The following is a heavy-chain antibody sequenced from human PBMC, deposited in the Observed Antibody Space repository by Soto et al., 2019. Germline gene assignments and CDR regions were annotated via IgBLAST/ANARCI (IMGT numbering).Heavy chain of an antibody. CDR2: IKSDSTYT. Sequence: GGSLRLSCVASGFTFSNSWMHWVRQVPGKGLVWVSRIKSDSTYTTYADSVKGRFTISRDNAKDTLFLQMDSLKAEDTAVYYCGGRGSGFIDIWGRGTLVTVSS. D-gene: IGHD6-19*01. V-gene: IGHV3-74*01. CDR1: GFTFSNSW. J-gene: IGHJ4*02. CDR3: GGRGSGFIDI.